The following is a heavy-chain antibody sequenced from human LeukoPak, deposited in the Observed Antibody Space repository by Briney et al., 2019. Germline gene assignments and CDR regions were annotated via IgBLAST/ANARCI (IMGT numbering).Heavy chain of an antibody. J-gene: IGHJ4*02. CDR1: GFTSNPSE. V-gene: IGHV3-53*01. CDR3: ARGVEPLAANTLAY. D-gene: IGHD1-14*01. Sequence: PGGSLRLSCAASGFTSNPSELNWVRQAPGKGLEWVSVLYSDGNTKYADSVQGRFTISRDNSKNTLYLEMNSLSPDDTAVYYCARGVEPLAANTLAYWGQGTLVTVSS. CDR2: LYSDGNT.